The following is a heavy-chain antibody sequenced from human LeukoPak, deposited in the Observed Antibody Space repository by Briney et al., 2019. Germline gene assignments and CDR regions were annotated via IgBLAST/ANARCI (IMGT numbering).Heavy chain of an antibody. D-gene: IGHD4-11*01. Sequence: SETLSLTCTVSGVSISSSSYYWGWIRQPPGKGLEWIGSIYYSGSTYYNPSLKSRVTISVDTSKNQFSLKLSSVTAADTAVYYCASHDYSNYLNWFDPWGQGTLVTVSS. V-gene: IGHV4-39*01. CDR1: GVSISSSSYY. CDR3: ASHDYSNYLNWFDP. J-gene: IGHJ5*02. CDR2: IYYSGST.